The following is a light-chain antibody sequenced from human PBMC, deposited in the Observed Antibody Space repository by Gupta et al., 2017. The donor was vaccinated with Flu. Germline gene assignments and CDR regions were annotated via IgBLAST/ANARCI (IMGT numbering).Light chain of an antibody. J-gene: IGKJ1*01. V-gene: IGKV1-5*03. CDR2: RAS. CDR1: QTINYW. CDR3: QQENSCSQA. Sequence: DTQMTHPPSTLSASLGDRVTITCRARQTINYWLAWYQQKPGKAPKLLVYRASGREDGVPTRFSGSGSGTEFTLTISSLQPDDFATYYCQQENSCSQAFGQGTKVEIK.